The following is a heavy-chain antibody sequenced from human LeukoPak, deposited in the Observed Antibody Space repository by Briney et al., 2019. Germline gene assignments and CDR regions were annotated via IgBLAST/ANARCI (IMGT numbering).Heavy chain of an antibody. V-gene: IGHV3-21*01. CDR2: MTSVTYI. J-gene: IGHJ4*02. Sequence: PGGSLRLSCAASGFAFSSYSMHWVRQAPGKGLEWVSSMTSVTYIYYAASVKGRFTISRDNAKNSLYLQMNNLRVEDTAVYYCASADYYGSGSHYTFQGLDYWGQGTLVTVSS. D-gene: IGHD3-10*01. CDR3: ASADYYGSGSHYTFQGLDY. CDR1: GFAFSSYS.